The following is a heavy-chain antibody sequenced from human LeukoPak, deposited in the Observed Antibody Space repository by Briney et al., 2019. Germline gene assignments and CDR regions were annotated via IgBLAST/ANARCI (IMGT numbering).Heavy chain of an antibody. CDR3: AKGWRDSSGWYGVTY. V-gene: IGHV3-30*02. CDR1: GFIFSSYG. D-gene: IGHD6-19*01. CDR2: IRYDGSSK. Sequence: PGGSLRLSCAASGFIFSSYGMHWVRQAPGKGLQWVAFIRYDGSSKYYADSVKGRFTISRDNSKNTVYLQMSSLGADDTAVYYCAKGWRDSSGWYGVTYWGQGTLVTVSS. J-gene: IGHJ4*02.